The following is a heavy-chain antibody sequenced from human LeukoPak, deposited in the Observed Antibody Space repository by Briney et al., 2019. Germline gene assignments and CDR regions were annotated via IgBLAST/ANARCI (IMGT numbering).Heavy chain of an antibody. CDR2: VSPKSGGT. D-gene: IGHD6-6*01. J-gene: IGHJ3*02. CDR1: GYTFTAYY. Sequence: ASVKVSCKASGYTFTAYYLHWVRQAPGQGLEWMGWVSPKSGGTSYAQKFQGRVTMTRDTPITTAYMELSSLTSDDTAMYYCARDGIYSTSFDAYDIRGQGTMVTVSS. V-gene: IGHV1-2*02. CDR3: ARDGIYSTSFDAYDI.